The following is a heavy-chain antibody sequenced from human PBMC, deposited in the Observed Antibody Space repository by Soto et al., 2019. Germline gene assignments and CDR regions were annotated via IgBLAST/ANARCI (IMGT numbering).Heavy chain of an antibody. CDR1: GFTFSSYD. V-gene: IGHV3-23*01. J-gene: IGHJ4*02. Sequence: PGGSLRLSCVASGFTFSSYDMSWVRQAPGKGLEWVSAISASGGATWYADSAKGRFTISRDNSKNTLSLQMNSLRAEDTAVYYCSKGSPARGEGFDYWGQGTLVTVSS. CDR3: SKGSPARGEGFDY. CDR2: ISASGGAT. D-gene: IGHD6-6*01.